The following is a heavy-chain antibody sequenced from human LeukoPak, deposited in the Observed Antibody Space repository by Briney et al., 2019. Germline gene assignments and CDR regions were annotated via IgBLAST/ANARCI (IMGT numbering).Heavy chain of an antibody. CDR3: AKEGRCSGGSCYDVFDY. CDR2: ISWNSGSI. CDR1: GFTFDDYA. J-gene: IGHJ4*02. D-gene: IGHD2-15*01. Sequence: PGGSLRLSCAASGFTFDDYAMHWVRQAPGKGLEWVSGISWNSGSIGYADSVKGRFTISRDNAKNSLYLQMNSLRAEDTALYYCAKEGRCSGGSCYDVFDYWGQGTLVTVSS. V-gene: IGHV3-9*01.